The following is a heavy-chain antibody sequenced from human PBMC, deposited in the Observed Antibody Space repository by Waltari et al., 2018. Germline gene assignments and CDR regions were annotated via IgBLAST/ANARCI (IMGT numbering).Heavy chain of an antibody. J-gene: IGHJ4*02. Sequence: QVTLKESGPALVKPTQTLTLTCTFSGFSLSTNGMGVGWIRQPSRKTLEWLAHIFWDDDKRYNTSLKNRLTVSKDTSKNQVFLTMTNMDPVDTATYYCARSDRGFDYWGQGVLVTVSS. CDR3: ARSDRGFDY. D-gene: IGHD3-10*01. CDR2: IFWDDDK. CDR1: GFSLSTNGMG. V-gene: IGHV2-70*04.